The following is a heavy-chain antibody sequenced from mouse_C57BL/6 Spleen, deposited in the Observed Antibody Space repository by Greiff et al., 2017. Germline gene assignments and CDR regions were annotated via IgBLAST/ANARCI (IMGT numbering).Heavy chain of an antibody. D-gene: IGHD1-1*01. CDR2: INPNNGGT. J-gene: IGHJ2*01. V-gene: IGHV1-26*01. Sequence: EVQLQQSGPELVKPGASVKISCKASGYTFTDYYMNWVKQSHGKSLEWIGDINPNNGGTSYNQKFKGKATLTVDKSSSTAYMELRSLTSEDSAVYYCARNEPFITKYFDYWGQGTTLTVSS. CDR3: ARNEPFITKYFDY. CDR1: GYTFTDYY.